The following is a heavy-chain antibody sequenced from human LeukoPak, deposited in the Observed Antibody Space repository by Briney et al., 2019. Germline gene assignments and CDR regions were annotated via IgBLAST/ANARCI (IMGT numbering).Heavy chain of an antibody. J-gene: IGHJ4*02. V-gene: IGHV4-39*07. CDR1: GGSISSSRTYY. Sequence: SETLSLTCDVSGGSISSSRTYYWGWIRQPPGKGLEWIGSVHLGGSTYFNPSLRSRVTISVDTSKNQFSLKLSSVTAADTAVYYCARDWAWGSGRIRANFDYWGQGTLVTVSS. CDR3: ARDWAWGSGRIRANFDY. CDR2: VHLGGST. D-gene: IGHD3-10*01.